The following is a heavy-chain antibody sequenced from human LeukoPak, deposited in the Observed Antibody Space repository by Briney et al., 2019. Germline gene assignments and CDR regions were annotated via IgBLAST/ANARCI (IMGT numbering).Heavy chain of an antibody. V-gene: IGHV3-21*01. J-gene: IGHJ4*02. CDR2: ISSSSSYI. CDR3: ASAEPTYYDILTGYLFDY. Sequence: GGTLTLSCAASGFTLRSYSMKWVREAPGKWLEWVSSISSSSSYIYYEDSVKGRFTISRDNAKNSLYLQMNSLRAEDTAVYYCASAEPTYYDILTGYLFDYWGQGTLVTVSS. D-gene: IGHD3-9*01. CDR1: GFTLRSYS.